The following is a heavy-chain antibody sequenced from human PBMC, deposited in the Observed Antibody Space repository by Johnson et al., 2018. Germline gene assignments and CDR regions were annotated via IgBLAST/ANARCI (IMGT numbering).Heavy chain of an antibody. CDR1: GFTFGNHG. CDR3: VKDNYDFWSGYYPGPNGMDV. V-gene: IGHV3-9*01. D-gene: IGHD3-3*01. Sequence: VQLVESWGGLVQPGRSLRLSRVASGFTFGNHGMYWVRQAPGTGLEWISGISWNRGSIGYADAVRGRFTISRDNAKNSLYLQMNSLRAEDTALYYCVKDNYDFWSGYYPGPNGMDVWGKGTTVIVSS. CDR2: ISWNRGSI. J-gene: IGHJ6*04.